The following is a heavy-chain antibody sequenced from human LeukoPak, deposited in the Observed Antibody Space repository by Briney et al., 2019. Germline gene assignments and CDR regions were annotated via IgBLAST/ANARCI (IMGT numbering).Heavy chain of an antibody. J-gene: IGHJ3*02. V-gene: IGHV3-74*01. CDR3: ARGSGSYSSDAFDI. CDR1: GLTFRSYW. Sequence: GGSLRLSCAASGLTFRSYWMHWVRQTPGKGLVWVSRINGDGSNTTYADSVKGRFTTSRDTAKNTLYLRMNSLRAEDTAVYYCARGSGSYSSDAFDIWGQGTMVTVSS. CDR2: INGDGSNT. D-gene: IGHD3-10*01.